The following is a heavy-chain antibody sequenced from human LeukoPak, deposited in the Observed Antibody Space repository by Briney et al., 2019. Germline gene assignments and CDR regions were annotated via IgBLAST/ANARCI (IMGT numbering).Heavy chain of an antibody. CDR2: INPSGGST. Sequence: ASVKVSCRASGYTFTSYYMHWVRQAPGQGLEWMGIINPSGGSTSYAQKFQGRVTMTRDMSTSTVYMELSSLRSEDTAVYYCARDLQGYYYGSGSYFLDYWGQGTLVTVSS. V-gene: IGHV1-46*01. CDR1: GYTFTSYY. J-gene: IGHJ4*02. D-gene: IGHD3-10*01. CDR3: ARDLQGYYYGSGSYFLDY.